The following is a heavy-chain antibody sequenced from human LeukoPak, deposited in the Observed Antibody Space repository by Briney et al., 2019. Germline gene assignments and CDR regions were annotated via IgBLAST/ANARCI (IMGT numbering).Heavy chain of an antibody. D-gene: IGHD3-10*02. V-gene: IGHV1-18*01. CDR3: ARELVSAGLIGY. CDR1: GYTFTSYG. Sequence: GASVKVSCKASGYTFTSYGISWVRQAPGQGLEWMGWISGYNGNTNYAQKFQGRVTMTTDTSTSKAYMELRSLRSDDTAVYYCARELVSAGLIGYWGQGTPVTVSS. CDR2: ISGYNGNT. J-gene: IGHJ4*02.